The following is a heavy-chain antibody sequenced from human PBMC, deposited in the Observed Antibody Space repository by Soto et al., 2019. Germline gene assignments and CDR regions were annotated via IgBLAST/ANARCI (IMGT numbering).Heavy chain of an antibody. CDR1: GYTFISYG. J-gene: IGHJ4*02. CDR3: AREAYCGGGCSSWTFDY. Sequence: QVQLVQSGAEVKKPGASVKVSCKASGYTFISYGISWVRQAPGQGLEWMGWISAYNGNTNYAQKVQGRVTMTTDTSPSTGYMELRSLRSDDTAVYYCAREAYCGGGCSSWTFDYWGQGTLVTVAS. CDR2: ISAYNGNT. V-gene: IGHV1-18*01. D-gene: IGHD2-21*02.